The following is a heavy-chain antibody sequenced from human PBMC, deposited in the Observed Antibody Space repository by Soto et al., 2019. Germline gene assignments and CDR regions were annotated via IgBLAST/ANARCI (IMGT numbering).Heavy chain of an antibody. V-gene: IGHV4-30-4*01. CDR2: IYYSGST. D-gene: IGHD3-22*01. J-gene: IGHJ4*02. Sequence: PSETLSLTCTVSGGSISSGDYYWSWIRQPPGKGLEWIGYIYYSGSTYYNPSLKSRVTISVDTSKNQFSLKLSSVTAADTAVYYCDRTYYYDSSGYYLVDHFDYWGQGTLVTVSS. CDR1: GGSISSGDYY. CDR3: DRTYYYDSSGYYLVDHFDY.